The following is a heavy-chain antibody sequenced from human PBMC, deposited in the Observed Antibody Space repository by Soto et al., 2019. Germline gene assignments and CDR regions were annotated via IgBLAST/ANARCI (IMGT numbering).Heavy chain of an antibody. CDR1: GGSISSGGYY. J-gene: IGHJ4*02. V-gene: IGHV4-31*03. D-gene: IGHD6-13*01. Sequence: SETLSLTCTVSGGSISSGGYYWSWIRQHPGKGLEWIGYIYYSGSTYYNPSLKSRVTISVDTSKNQFSLKLSSVTAADTAVYYCARERRSSWSSTDYWGQGTLVTVSS. CDR3: ARERRSSWSSTDY. CDR2: IYYSGST.